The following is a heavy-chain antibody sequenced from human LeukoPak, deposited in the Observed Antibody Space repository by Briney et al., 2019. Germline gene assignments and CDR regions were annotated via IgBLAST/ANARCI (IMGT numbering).Heavy chain of an antibody. CDR2: ISSSGST. CDR1: GGSISSGDYY. J-gene: IGHJ3*02. CDR3: ARGPYSYDSSGAFDI. D-gene: IGHD3-22*01. Sequence: SETLSLTCTVSGGSISSGDYYWSWIRQPAGKGLEWIGRISSSGSTNYNPSLKSRVTISVDTSKNQFSLKLSSVTAADTAVYFCARGPYSYDSSGAFDIWGRGTMVTVSS. V-gene: IGHV4-61*02.